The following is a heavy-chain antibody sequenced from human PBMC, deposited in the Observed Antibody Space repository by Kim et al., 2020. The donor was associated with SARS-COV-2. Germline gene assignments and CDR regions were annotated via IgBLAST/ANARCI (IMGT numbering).Heavy chain of an antibody. CDR2: CSI. Sequence: CSIDYADALKCRFPLSRDNAKNSLYLQMNSLRTEDTALYYCARGGAADYWGQGTLVTVSS. J-gene: IGHJ4*02. V-gene: IGHV3-9*01. D-gene: IGHD3-10*01. CDR3: ARGGAADY.